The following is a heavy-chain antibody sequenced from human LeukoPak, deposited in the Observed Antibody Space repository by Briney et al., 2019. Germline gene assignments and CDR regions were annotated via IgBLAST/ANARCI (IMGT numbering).Heavy chain of an antibody. Sequence: SETLSLTCTASGGSISSGGFYWSWIRQHPGKGLEWIGYIYYSGSTYYNPSLKSRVTISVDTSKNQYSLRLSSVTAADTAVYYCARCRRSGSYYNEVNWFDPWGQGTLVTVSS. J-gene: IGHJ5*02. CDR3: ARCRRSGSYYNEVNWFDP. CDR2: IYYSGST. V-gene: IGHV4-31*03. CDR1: GGSISSGGFY. D-gene: IGHD3-10*01.